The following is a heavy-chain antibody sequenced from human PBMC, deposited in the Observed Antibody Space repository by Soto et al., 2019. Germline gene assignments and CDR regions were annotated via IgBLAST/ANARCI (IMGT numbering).Heavy chain of an antibody. CDR3: ARQIYDSSGYLDY. CDR1: GGSISSSNL. D-gene: IGHD3-22*01. Sequence: SETLSLTCAVSGGSISSSNLWSWVRQPPGKGLEWIGEIYHSGSTNYNPSLKSRVTISVDKFKNQFSLKLSSVTAADTAVYYCARQIYDSSGYLDYWGQGTLVTVSS. CDR2: IYHSGST. J-gene: IGHJ4*02. V-gene: IGHV4-4*02.